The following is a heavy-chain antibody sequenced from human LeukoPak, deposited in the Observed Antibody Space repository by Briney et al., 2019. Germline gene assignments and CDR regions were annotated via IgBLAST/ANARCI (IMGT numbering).Heavy chain of an antibody. D-gene: IGHD1-26*01. Sequence: PGGSLRLSCAASGFTFSSYAMSWVRQAPGKGLEWVSAISGSGGSTYYADSVKGRFTISRDNSKNTLYLQTNSLRADDTAVYYCAKARVGATYLFDPWGQGALVTVSS. CDR1: GFTFSSYA. V-gene: IGHV3-23*01. CDR2: ISGSGGST. J-gene: IGHJ5*02. CDR3: AKARVGATYLFDP.